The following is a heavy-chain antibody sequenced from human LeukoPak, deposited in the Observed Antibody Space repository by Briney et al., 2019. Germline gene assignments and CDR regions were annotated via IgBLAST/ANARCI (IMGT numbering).Heavy chain of an antibody. Sequence: SQTLSLTCAISGDSVSSNSAAWNWIRQSPSRGLEWLGRTYYRSEWSNNYAVSVKSRIIINPDTAKNQFSLQLSSMTPDDTAVYFCARAREGGWYFDLWGRGTLVSVSS. V-gene: IGHV6-1*01. D-gene: IGHD1-26*01. CDR3: ARAREGGWYFDL. J-gene: IGHJ2*01. CDR2: TYYRSEWSN. CDR1: GDSVSSNSAA.